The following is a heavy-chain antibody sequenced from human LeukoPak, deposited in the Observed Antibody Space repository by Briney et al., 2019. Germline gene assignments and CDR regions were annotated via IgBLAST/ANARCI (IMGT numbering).Heavy chain of an antibody. D-gene: IGHD5-24*01. CDR1: GGSISSYY. J-gene: IGHJ1*01. CDR3: ARDRRNFQH. V-gene: IGHV4-59*01. Sequence: SETLSLTCTVSGGSISSYYWSWIRQPPGKGLEWIGYIYYSGSINYNPSLKSRVTISVDTSKNQFSLKLSSVTAADTAVYYCARDRRNFQHWGQGTLVTVSS. CDR2: IYYSGSI.